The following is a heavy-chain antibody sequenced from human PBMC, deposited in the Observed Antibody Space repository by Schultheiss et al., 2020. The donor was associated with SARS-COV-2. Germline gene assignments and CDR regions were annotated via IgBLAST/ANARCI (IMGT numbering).Heavy chain of an antibody. Sequence: SVKVSCKASGGTFSSYAISWVRQAPGQGLEWMGGIIPIFGTANYAQKFQGRVTMTEDTSTDTAYMELSSLRSEDTAVYYCSRLLSSGDYWGQGTQVTVSS. V-gene: IGHV1-69*06. CDR3: SRLLSSGDY. J-gene: IGHJ4*02. D-gene: IGHD3-10*01. CDR2: IIPIFGTA. CDR1: GGTFSSYA.